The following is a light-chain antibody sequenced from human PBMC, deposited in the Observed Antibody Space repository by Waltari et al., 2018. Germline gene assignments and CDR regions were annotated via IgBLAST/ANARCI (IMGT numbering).Light chain of an antibody. CDR3: QQYNNWPLT. CDR1: QSVSSN. V-gene: IGKV3-15*01. J-gene: IGKJ4*01. Sequence: ELVMPQSPATLSVSPGERATLSCRASQSVSSNLAWYQQKPGQAPRLLIYGAYTRATGIPARFSGSRSGTEFTLTISSLQSEDFAVYYCQQYNNWPLTFGGGTKVEIK. CDR2: GAY.